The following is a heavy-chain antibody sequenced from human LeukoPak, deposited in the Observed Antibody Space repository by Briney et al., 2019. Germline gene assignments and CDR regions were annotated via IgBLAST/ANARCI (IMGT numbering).Heavy chain of an antibody. CDR3: AREVCSSTSCSYYFDY. V-gene: IGHV1-2*02. CDR2: INPNSGGT. CDR1: GYTFTGYY. D-gene: IGHD2-2*01. Sequence: GTSVKVSCKASGYTFTGYYMHWVRQAPGQGLEGMGWINPNSGGTNYAQKFQGRVTMTRDTSISTAYMELSRLRSDDTAVYYCAREVCSSTSCSYYFDYWGQGTLVTVSS. J-gene: IGHJ4*02.